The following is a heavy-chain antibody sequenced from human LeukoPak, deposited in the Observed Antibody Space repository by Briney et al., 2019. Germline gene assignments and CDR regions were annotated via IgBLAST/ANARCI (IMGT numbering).Heavy chain of an antibody. Sequence: GGSLRLSCAASGFTFSNYWMSWVRQAPGKGLEWVANIRQDGNEKYYVGSVRGRFTISRDNAKNSLYLQMNSLRAEDTAVYYCARHYDILTGTFPYYWGQGTLVTVSS. CDR1: GFTFSNYW. CDR2: IRQDGNEK. CDR3: ARHYDILTGTFPYY. V-gene: IGHV3-7*03. D-gene: IGHD3-9*01. J-gene: IGHJ4*02.